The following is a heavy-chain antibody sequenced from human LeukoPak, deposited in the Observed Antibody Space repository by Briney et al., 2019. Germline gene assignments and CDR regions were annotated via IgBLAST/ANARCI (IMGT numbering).Heavy chain of an antibody. CDR3: ARGSYYYYIDV. CDR1: GFTFSSYS. CDR2: ISSSSSTI. Sequence: GGSLRLSCAASGFTFSSYSMNWVRQAPGKGLEWVSYISSSSSTIYYADSVKGRFTISRDNAKNSLYLQMNSLRAEDTAVYYCARGSYYYYIDVWGKGTTVTVSS. V-gene: IGHV3-48*01. J-gene: IGHJ6*03.